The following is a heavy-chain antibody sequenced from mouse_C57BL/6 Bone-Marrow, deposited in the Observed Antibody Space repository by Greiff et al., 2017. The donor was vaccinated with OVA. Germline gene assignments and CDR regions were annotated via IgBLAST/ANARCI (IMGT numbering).Heavy chain of an antibody. D-gene: IGHD2-1*01. J-gene: IGHJ3*01. CDR3: ARGFYYGNPWFAY. V-gene: IGHV1-61*01. Sequence: QVQLQQPGAELVRPGSSVKLSCKASGYTFTSSWMDWVKQRPGQGLEWIGNIYPSDSETHYNQQFKDKATLTVAKSSSTAYMQLSSLTSEDSAVYYCARGFYYGNPWFAYWGQGTLVTVSA. CDR2: IYPSDSET. CDR1: GYTFTSSW.